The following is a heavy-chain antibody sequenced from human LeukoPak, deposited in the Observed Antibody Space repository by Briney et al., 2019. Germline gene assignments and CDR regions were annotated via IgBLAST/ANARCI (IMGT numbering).Heavy chain of an antibody. CDR3: ARADSYCYLADQYNWFDP. J-gene: IGHJ5*02. CDR2: ISSSSSYI. CDR1: GFTFSSYS. D-gene: IGHD5-18*01. V-gene: IGHV3-21*01. Sequence: GGSLRLSCAASGFTFSSYSMNWVRQAPGKGLEWVSSISSSSSYIYYADSVKGRFTISRDNAKNSLYLQMNSLRAEDTAVYYCARADSYCYLADQYNWFDPWGQGTLVTVSS.